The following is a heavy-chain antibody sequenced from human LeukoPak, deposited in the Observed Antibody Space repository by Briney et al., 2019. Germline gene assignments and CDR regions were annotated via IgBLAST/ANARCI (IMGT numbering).Heavy chain of an antibody. V-gene: IGHV4-31*03. CDR3: ARDRGYGSGSYYYDY. D-gene: IGHD3-10*01. CDR2: IYYSGST. Sequence: PSETLSLTCTVSGGSINSGGYYWSWIRQHPGKGLEWIGYIYYSGSTYYNPSLKSRVTMSIDTSKNQFSLKLSSVTAADTAVYYCARDRGYGSGSYYYDYWGQGTLVTVSS. J-gene: IGHJ4*02. CDR1: GGSINSGGYY.